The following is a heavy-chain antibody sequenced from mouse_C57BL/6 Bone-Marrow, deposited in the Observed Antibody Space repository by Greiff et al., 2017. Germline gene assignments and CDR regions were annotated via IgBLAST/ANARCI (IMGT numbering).Heavy chain of an antibody. CDR2: IYPGSGST. V-gene: IGHV1-55*01. Sequence: QVQLQQPVAELVKPGASVKMSCKASGYTFTSYWITWVKRRPGQVLEWIGDIYPGSGSTNYNEKFKSKATLTVDTSSSTAYMQLSSLTSEDSAVYYCARVYGSRGNYWVQGTTLTVSS. CDR3: ARVYGSRGNY. J-gene: IGHJ2*01. CDR1: GYTFTSYW. D-gene: IGHD1-1*01.